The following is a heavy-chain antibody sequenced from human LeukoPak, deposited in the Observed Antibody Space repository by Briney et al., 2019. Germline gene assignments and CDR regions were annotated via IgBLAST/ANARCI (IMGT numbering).Heavy chain of an antibody. CDR3: VRGYNSFDL. V-gene: IGHV3-72*01. D-gene: IGHD5-12*01. J-gene: IGHJ3*01. CDR1: GFNLSSYA. Sequence: GGSLRLSCAASGFNLSSYAMNWVRQAPGKGLEWLGRSRNKASGHTTEYAPSVRGRFTVSRDNTRNSLFLQMNSLETEDTAVYYCVRGYNSFDLWGQGTMVTVSS. CDR2: SRNKASGHTT.